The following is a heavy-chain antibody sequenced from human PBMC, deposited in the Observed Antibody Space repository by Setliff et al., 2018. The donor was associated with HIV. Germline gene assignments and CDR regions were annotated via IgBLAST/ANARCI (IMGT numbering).Heavy chain of an antibody. V-gene: IGHV4-59*08. CDR1: GGSISSYY. J-gene: IGHJ2*01. CDR2: IYYSGST. CDR3: ARLCIAAAGTRSIPWYFDL. D-gene: IGHD6-13*01. Sequence: SETLSLTCTVSGGSISSYYWSWIRQPPGKGLEWIGYIYYSGSTNYNPSLKSRVTISVDTSRNQFSLKLSSVTAADTAVYYCARLCIAAAGTRSIPWYFDLWGRGTLVTVSS.